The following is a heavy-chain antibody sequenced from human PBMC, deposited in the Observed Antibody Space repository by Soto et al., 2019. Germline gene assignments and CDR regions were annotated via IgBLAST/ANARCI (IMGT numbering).Heavy chain of an antibody. V-gene: IGHV4-4*07. J-gene: IGHJ5*02. D-gene: IGHD4-17*01. Sequence: QVQLQESGPGLLKASETLSLSCSVSGGSISKFYWSWIRKTAGKGLEWMGRVYATGTTGYNPSLRSRVTMSVDISKKTFSLRLTSVTAADTGVYYCVRDGSKTLRDWFDPWGQGKLVTVSS. CDR2: VYATGTT. CDR1: GGSISKFY. CDR3: VRDGSKTLRDWFDP.